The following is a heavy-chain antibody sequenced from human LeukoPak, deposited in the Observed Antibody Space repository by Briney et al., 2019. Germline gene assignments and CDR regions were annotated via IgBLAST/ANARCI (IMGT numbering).Heavy chain of an antibody. Sequence: GGSLRLSCAASGFTFSSYAMSWVRQAPGKGLEWVSSISSSSSYIYYADSVKGRFTISRDNAKNSLYLQMNSLRAEDTAVYYCAREYCSGGSCYSGSDYWGQGTLVTVSS. CDR1: GFTFSSYA. J-gene: IGHJ4*02. CDR2: ISSSSSYI. CDR3: AREYCSGGSCYSGSDY. D-gene: IGHD2-15*01. V-gene: IGHV3-21*01.